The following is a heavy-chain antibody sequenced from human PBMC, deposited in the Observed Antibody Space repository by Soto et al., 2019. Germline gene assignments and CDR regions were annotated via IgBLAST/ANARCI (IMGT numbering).Heavy chain of an antibody. V-gene: IGHV4-39*01. CDR3: ARRGGSSPFAY. CDR1: GGSISSSSYY. CDR2: IYYSGST. J-gene: IGHJ4*02. D-gene: IGHD1-26*01. Sequence: QLQLQESGPGLVKPSETLSLTCTVSGGSISSSSYYWGWIRQSPGKGLEWIGNIYYSGSTYYNPSLKSRVTIPVDPSKTQFSLRLGSVTPADTAVYFWARRGGSSPFAYWGQGTLVTVSS.